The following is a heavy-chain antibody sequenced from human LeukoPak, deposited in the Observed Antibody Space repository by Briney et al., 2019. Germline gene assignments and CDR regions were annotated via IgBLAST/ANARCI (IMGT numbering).Heavy chain of an antibody. CDR1: GFTFSSYW. J-gene: IGHJ6*04. D-gene: IGHD3-22*01. Sequence: GGSLRLSCAASGFTFSSYWMSWVRQAPGKGLEWVSYISSSGSTIYYADSVKGRFTISRDNAKNSLYLQMNSLRAEDTAVYYCAGQGLNYYYGMDVWGKGTTVTVSS. CDR3: AGQGLNYYYGMDV. CDR2: ISSSGSTI. V-gene: IGHV3-48*04.